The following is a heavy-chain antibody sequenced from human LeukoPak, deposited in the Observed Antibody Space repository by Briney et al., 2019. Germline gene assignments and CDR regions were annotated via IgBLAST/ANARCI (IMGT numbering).Heavy chain of an antibody. J-gene: IGHJ6*02. CDR2: INPNSGGT. CDR1: GYTFTGYY. Sequence: GASVKVSCKASGYTFTGYYMHWVRQAPGQGLEWMGWINPNSGGTNYAQKFQGRVTMTRDTSISTAYMELSRLRSDDTAVYYCAREHVTIFGVEYGMDVWGQGTTVTVSS. D-gene: IGHD3-3*01. CDR3: AREHVTIFGVEYGMDV. V-gene: IGHV1-2*02.